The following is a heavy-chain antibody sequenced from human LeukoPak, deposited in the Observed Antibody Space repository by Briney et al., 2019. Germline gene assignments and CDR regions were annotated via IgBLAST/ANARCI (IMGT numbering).Heavy chain of an antibody. CDR3: VRSYGSGTYIDY. V-gene: IGHV3-64D*06. J-gene: IGHJ4*02. Sequence: GGSLRLSCSASGFNFSSYAMYWVRQAPGKGLEYVSGISGNGGSTYHADAVKGRFTISRDNSKNTLNLQMSSLRAEDTAVYFCVRSYGSGTYIDYWGQGTLATVSS. D-gene: IGHD3-10*01. CDR1: GFNFSSYA. CDR2: ISGNGGST.